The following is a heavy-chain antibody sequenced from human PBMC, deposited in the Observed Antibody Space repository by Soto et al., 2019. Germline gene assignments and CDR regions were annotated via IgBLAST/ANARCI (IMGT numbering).Heavy chain of an antibody. Sequence: EVQLVESGGGLVQPGGYLRLSCAASGFDFSNSWIHWVRQGPGKGLVWVSHINSDGSGTTYADSVKDRFTISRDNAKNTVYLQMNSLRAEDTAVYYCAKDTAYAMDVWGQGTTVTVSS. CDR3: AKDTAYAMDV. D-gene: IGHD2-15*01. CDR1: GFDFSNSW. V-gene: IGHV3-74*01. J-gene: IGHJ6*02. CDR2: INSDGSGT.